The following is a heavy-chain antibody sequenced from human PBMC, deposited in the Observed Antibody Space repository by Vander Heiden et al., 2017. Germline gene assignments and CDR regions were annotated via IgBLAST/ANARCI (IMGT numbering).Heavy chain of an antibody. Sequence: QVQLVQSGAEVKKPGSSVKVSCKASGGTFSSYAIFWVRQAPGQGLEWMGGIIPIFGTANYAQKFQGRVTITAVEATSTAYMEMSSVRSEDTAVYCCAIGQGSGYYNFWGQGTLVTVSS. V-gene: IGHV1-69*01. CDR1: GGTFSSYA. J-gene: IGHJ4*02. CDR3: AIGQGSGYYNF. D-gene: IGHD3-3*01. CDR2: IIPIFGTA.